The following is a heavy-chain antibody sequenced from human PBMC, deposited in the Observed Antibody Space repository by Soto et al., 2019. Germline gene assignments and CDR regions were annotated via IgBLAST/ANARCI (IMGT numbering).Heavy chain of an antibody. Sequence: GGSLRLSCAASGFSFSNYAMSWVRQAPGKGLEWLSGIGGRGTSAYYADSVKGRFAISRDNFKSSLYLQMSSLRAEDTAVYYCAKGKISTTTYTSFDSWGQGTLVTVSS. CDR2: IGGRGTSA. D-gene: IGHD1-26*01. CDR3: AKGKISTTTYTSFDS. CDR1: GFSFSNYA. V-gene: IGHV3-23*01. J-gene: IGHJ5*01.